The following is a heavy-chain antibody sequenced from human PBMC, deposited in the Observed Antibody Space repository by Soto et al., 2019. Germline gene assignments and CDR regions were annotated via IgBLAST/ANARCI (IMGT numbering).Heavy chain of an antibody. D-gene: IGHD3-22*01. CDR3: ARWVGGSMYDNSGKYDS. Sequence: QVQLVESGGGVVQPGRSLRLTCAASGFIFSGSGMHWVRQAPGKGLEWVALVSNDGIRKYYGDSVKGRFTISRDNAENTLYLQMNSLRAEDTAVYHCARWVGGSMYDNSGKYDSWGQGTLVTVSS. CDR2: VSNDGIRK. J-gene: IGHJ5*01. CDR1: GFIFSGSG. V-gene: IGHV3-30*03.